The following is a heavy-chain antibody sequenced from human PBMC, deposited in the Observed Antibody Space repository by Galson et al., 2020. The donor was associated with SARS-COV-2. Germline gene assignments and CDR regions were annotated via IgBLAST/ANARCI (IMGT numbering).Heavy chain of an antibody. D-gene: IGHD3-16*01. Sequence: SETLSLTCTVSGGSISSSSYYWGWIRQPPGKGLEWIGSIYYSGSTYYNPSLKSRVTISVDTSKNQFSLKLSSVTAEDTAVYYCARARIMITFGGVIPPYFDYWGQGTLVTVSS. J-gene: IGHJ4*02. V-gene: IGHV4-39*07. CDR2: IYYSGST. CDR1: GGSISSSSYY. CDR3: ARARIMITFGGVIPPYFDY.